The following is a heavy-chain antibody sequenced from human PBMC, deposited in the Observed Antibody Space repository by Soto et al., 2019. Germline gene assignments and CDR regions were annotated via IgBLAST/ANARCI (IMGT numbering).Heavy chain of an antibody. CDR1: GGSIIATSYY. V-gene: IGHV4-39*01. CDR2: ILYTGST. J-gene: IGHJ5*02. CDR3: ASQGAFDP. Sequence: QLQLQESGPGLVQPSETLSLTCTVSGGSIIATSYYWAWIRQPPGKGLEWIGSILYTGSTYYNPPLKSRVTISVVTSKNQFSLKLNSVTAADTAVYYCASQGAFDPWGQGILVTVSS.